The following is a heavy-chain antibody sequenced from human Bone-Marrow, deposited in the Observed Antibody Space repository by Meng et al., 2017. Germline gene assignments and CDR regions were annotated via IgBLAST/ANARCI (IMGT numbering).Heavy chain of an antibody. J-gene: IGHJ4*02. CDR3: ARHMSGSYHTGLGH. CDR1: GYIFTKNW. Sequence: GESLKISRKGYGYIFTKNWIALVRQMPGKGLEWMGIIYTGDSDTRHSPSFQGQVTISADKSTTTAYLQWSSLKAWDTAMYYCARHMSGSYHTGLGHWGQGTLVTVSS. CDR2: IYTGDSDT. V-gene: IGHV5-51*01. D-gene: IGHD1-26*01.